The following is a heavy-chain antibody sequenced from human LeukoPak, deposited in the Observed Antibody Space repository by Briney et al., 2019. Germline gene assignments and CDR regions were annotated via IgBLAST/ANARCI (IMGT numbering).Heavy chain of an antibody. D-gene: IGHD2-21*01. CDR2: IFYTGDS. Sequence: PSETLSLTCTVSGVSSSSSYWSWIRQPPGKGLEWIGYIFYTGDSDHNPSSKSRVSISLDTSKDQISLKLYSVTAADTAVYYCARHRFASPLDSWGQGTLVTVSS. V-gene: IGHV4-59*08. CDR1: GVSSSSSY. CDR3: ARHRFASPLDS. J-gene: IGHJ4*02.